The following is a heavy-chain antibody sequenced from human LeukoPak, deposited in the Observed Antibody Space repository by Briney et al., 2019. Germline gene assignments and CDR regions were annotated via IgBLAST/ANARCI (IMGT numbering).Heavy chain of an antibody. Sequence: EWIGWISAYNGNTNYAQKLQGRVTMTTDTSTSTAYMELRSLRSDDTAVYYCARRAYYFDYWGQGTLVTVSX. CDR3: ARRAYYFDY. J-gene: IGHJ4*02. CDR2: ISAYNGNT. V-gene: IGHV1-18*01.